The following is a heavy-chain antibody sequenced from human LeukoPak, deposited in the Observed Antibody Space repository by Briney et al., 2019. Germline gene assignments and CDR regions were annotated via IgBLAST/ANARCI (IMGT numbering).Heavy chain of an antibody. CDR1: GFTFSSYG. V-gene: IGHV3-30*18. CDR3: AKGLTGAAGTEVY. J-gene: IGHJ4*02. CDR2: ISYDGSNK. Sequence: GGSLRLSCAASGFTFSSYGMHWVRQAPGKGLEWVAVISYDGSNKYYADSVKGRFTISRDNSKNTLYLQMNSLRAEDTAVYYCAKGLTGAAGTEVYWGRGTLVTVSS. D-gene: IGHD6-13*01.